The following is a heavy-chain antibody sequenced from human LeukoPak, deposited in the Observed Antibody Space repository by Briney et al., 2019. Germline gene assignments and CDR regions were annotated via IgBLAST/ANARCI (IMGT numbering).Heavy chain of an antibody. D-gene: IGHD2-2*01. CDR3: TRGVLPARFDS. V-gene: IGHV1-2*02. J-gene: IGHJ5*01. CDR1: GYTFTGYW. Sequence: GASVKVSCKASGYTFTGYWIHWVRQAPGQGFEWMGWINPNNGGTNYAQKFQGRVTMTRDTSTSTVYMELSSLISDDTAVYYCTRGVLPARFDSWGQGTLATVTS. CDR2: INPNNGGT.